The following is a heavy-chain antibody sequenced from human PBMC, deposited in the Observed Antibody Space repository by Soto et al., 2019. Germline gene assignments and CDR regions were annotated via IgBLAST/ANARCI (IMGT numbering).Heavy chain of an antibody. CDR2: FIPVYRTL. J-gene: IGHJ4*02. Sequence: SVKVSCKASGGSFENSAINWVRQTLGQGLEWLGGFIPVYRTLNYAQKFQGRVTITADESTGTAYMTLSSLASDDTAVYYCATGVIWIGYFTVDSWGQGTRVTVSS. CDR1: GGSFENSA. CDR3: ATGVIWIGYFTVDS. V-gene: IGHV1-69*13. D-gene: IGHD3-3*01.